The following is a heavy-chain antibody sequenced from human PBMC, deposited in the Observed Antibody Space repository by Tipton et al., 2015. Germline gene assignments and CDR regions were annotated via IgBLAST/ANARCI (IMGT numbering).Heavy chain of an antibody. V-gene: IGHV4-38-2*01. CDR1: AYSISSDYY. CDR3: ARGELGDFDS. J-gene: IGHJ4*02. Sequence: GLVKPSETLSLTCAVSAYSISSDYYWGWIRQPPGKGLEWIGSVDHSGDSYSNPSLKSRVTISLDTSKNQFSLQLSSVTDADTAVYYCARGELGDFDSWGQGTLVTVSS. D-gene: IGHD6-6*01. CDR2: VDHSGDS.